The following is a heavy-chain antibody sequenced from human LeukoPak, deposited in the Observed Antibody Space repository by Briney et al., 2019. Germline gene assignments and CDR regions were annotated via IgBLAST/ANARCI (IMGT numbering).Heavy chain of an antibody. Sequence: SETLSLTCTVSGGSISSGYYWGWIRQPPGKGLEWIGSIYHSGSTYYNPSLKSRVTISVDTSKNQFSLKLSSVTAADTAVYYCARHRITMVRGVMPYFDYWGQGTLVTVSS. D-gene: IGHD3-10*01. V-gene: IGHV4-38-2*02. CDR2: IYHSGST. CDR1: GGSISSGYY. CDR3: ARHRITMVRGVMPYFDY. J-gene: IGHJ4*02.